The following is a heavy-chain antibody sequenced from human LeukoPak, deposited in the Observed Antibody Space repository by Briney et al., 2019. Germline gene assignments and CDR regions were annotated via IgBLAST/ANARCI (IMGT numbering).Heavy chain of an antibody. CDR1: GFTFSSYA. D-gene: IGHD2-21*02. CDR2: ISYDGSNK. J-gene: IGHJ4*02. V-gene: IGHV3-30-3*01. Sequence: PGGSLRLSCAASGFTFSSYAMHWVRQAPGKGLEWVAVISYDGSNKYYADSVKGRFTISRDNSKNTLYLQMNSLRAEDTAVYYCARGVAYCGGDCSYFDYWGQGTLVTVSS. CDR3: ARGVAYCGGDCSYFDY.